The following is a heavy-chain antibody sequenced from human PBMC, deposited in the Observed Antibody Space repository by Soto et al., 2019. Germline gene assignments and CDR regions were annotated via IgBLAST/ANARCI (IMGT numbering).Heavy chain of an antibody. CDR3: AVEYQLLSWFDP. D-gene: IGHD2-2*01. V-gene: IGHV3-30-3*01. CDR2: ISYDGTNK. Sequence: GGSLRLSCAASGFSFSISPMHWVRQAPGKGPEWVALISYDGTNKFYADSVKGRFTISRDNSKSTLYLQVDSLRPEDAAVYYCAVEYQLLSWFDPWGQGTLVTVSS. J-gene: IGHJ5*02. CDR1: GFSFSISP.